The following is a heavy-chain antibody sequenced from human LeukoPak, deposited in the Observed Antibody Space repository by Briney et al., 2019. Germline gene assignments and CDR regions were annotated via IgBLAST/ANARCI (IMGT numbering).Heavy chain of an antibody. CDR1: GFTFSSSY. CDR3: ATTYWYDSSGFPFDY. Sequence: GGSLRLSCAASGFTFSSSYMSWVRQAPGKGLEWVSLIYSGGSTYYADSVKGRFTISRDNSKNTLYLQMNNLRVEDTAVYYCATTYWYDSSGFPFDYWGQGTLVTVSS. J-gene: IGHJ4*02. V-gene: IGHV3-66*01. CDR2: IYSGGST. D-gene: IGHD3-22*01.